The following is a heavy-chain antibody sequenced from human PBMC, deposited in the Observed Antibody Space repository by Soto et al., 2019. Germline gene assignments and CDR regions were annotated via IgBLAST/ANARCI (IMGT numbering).Heavy chain of an antibody. D-gene: IGHD3-22*01. Sequence: QLQLQESGPGLVKPSETLSLTCTVSGGSFSSSTYYWGWIRQPPGKGLEWIGSMYSGGNTYYNPSLKSRVTVSVDTSKNHFSLKLTSVTDADTAMYYCARQPYDSTGYYYGAWGQGTLVTVSS. J-gene: IGHJ5*02. CDR2: MYSGGNT. V-gene: IGHV4-39*01. CDR1: GGSFSSSTYY. CDR3: ARQPYDSTGYYYGA.